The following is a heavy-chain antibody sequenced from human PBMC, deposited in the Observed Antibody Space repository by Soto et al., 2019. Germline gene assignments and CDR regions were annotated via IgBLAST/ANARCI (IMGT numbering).Heavy chain of an antibody. Sequence: GGSLRLSCAASGLTFSSYAMTWVRQAPGKGLQWVSTISGNGASTYYADSVKGRFTISRDNSKNTLYLQMNSLRAEDTAVYYCAKGFYDSWNFYYYYGMDVWGQGTTVTVSS. D-gene: IGHD1-7*01. J-gene: IGHJ6*02. CDR2: ISGNGAST. CDR3: AKGFYDSWNFYYYYGMDV. V-gene: IGHV3-23*01. CDR1: GLTFSSYA.